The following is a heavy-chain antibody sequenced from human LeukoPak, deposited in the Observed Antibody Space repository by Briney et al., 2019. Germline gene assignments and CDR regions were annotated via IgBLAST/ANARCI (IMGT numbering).Heavy chain of an antibody. J-gene: IGHJ6*02. Sequence: GGSLRLSCAASGFTFSGSAMHRVRQASGKGLEWVGRIRSKANSYATAYAASVKGRFTISRDDSKNTAYLQMNSLKTEDTAVYYCTRRSDTAMVTSYYGMDVWGQGTTVTVSS. CDR1: GFTFSGSA. V-gene: IGHV3-73*01. CDR2: IRSKANSYAT. CDR3: TRRSDTAMVTSYYGMDV. D-gene: IGHD5-18*01.